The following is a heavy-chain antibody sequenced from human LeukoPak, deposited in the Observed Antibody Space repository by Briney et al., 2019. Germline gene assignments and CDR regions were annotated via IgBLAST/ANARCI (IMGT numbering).Heavy chain of an antibody. V-gene: IGHV1-18*04. D-gene: IGHD2-21*02. CDR3: ASGGDCGGDCYLYY. CDR2: ISAYNGNT. Sequence: ASVKVSCKASAYTFSSYLMHWVRQAPGQGLEWMGWISAYNGNTNYAQKLQGRVTMTTDTSTSTAYMELRSLRSDDTAVYYCASGGDCGGDCYLYYWGQGTLVTVSS. CDR1: AYTFSSYL. J-gene: IGHJ4*02.